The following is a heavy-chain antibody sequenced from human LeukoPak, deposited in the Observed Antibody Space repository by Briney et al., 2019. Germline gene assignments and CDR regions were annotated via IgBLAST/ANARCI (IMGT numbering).Heavy chain of an antibody. V-gene: IGHV4-4*07. CDR3: ARDSDTSLFDY. D-gene: IGHD5-18*01. CDR2: IYTSGST. Sequence: SETLSLTCTVSGGSISSYYWSWIRQPAGKRLEWIGHIYTSGSTNYNPSLKSRLTMSVDTSKNQFSLKLSSVTAADTAVYYCARDSDTSLFDYWGQGTLVTVSS. CDR1: GGSISSYY. J-gene: IGHJ4*02.